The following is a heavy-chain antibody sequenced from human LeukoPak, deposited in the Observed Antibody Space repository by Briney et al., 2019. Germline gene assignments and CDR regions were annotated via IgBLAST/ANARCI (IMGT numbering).Heavy chain of an antibody. CDR3: ARDAWTVAGNDAFDI. V-gene: IGHV3-7*01. Sequence: GGSLRLSCAASGFTFSSYWMSWVRQAPGKGLEWVANIKQDGSEKYYVDSVKGRFTISRDNAKNSLYLQMDSLRAEDTAVYYCARDAWTVAGNDAFDIWGQGTMVTVSS. CDR1: GFTFSSYW. CDR2: IKQDGSEK. J-gene: IGHJ3*02. D-gene: IGHD6-19*01.